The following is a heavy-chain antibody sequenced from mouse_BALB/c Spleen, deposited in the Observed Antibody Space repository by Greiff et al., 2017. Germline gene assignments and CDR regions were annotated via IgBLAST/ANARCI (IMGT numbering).Heavy chain of an antibody. CDR2: IYPGSGST. Sequence: QVQLKQSGPELVKPGASVKMSCKASGYTFTDYVISWVKQRTGQGLEWIGEIYPGSGSTYYNEKFKGKATLTADKSSNTAYMQRSSLTSEDSSFYASASSGDCGHGYFDVWGAGTTLTVSS. D-gene: IGHD3-2*02. CDR1: GYTFTDYV. CDR3: ASSGDCGHGYFDV. J-gene: IGHJ1*01. V-gene: IGHV1-77*01.